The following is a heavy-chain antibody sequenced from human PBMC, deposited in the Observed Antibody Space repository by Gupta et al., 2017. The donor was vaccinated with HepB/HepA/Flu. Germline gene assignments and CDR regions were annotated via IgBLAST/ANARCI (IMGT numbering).Heavy chain of an antibody. CDR1: GFTFSSDW. J-gene: IGHJ4*02. V-gene: IGHV3-7*01. CDR2: INQDGSEK. D-gene: IGHD5-24*01. CDR3: ARIAMGAFDY. Sequence: EVQLVESGGGLVQPGGSLRLSCGASGFTFSSDWMSWVRQAPGKGLEWVANINQDGSEKYYVDSVKGRFTISRDNAKNSLYLQMNSLRAEDTAVYYCARIAMGAFDYWGQGTLVTVSS.